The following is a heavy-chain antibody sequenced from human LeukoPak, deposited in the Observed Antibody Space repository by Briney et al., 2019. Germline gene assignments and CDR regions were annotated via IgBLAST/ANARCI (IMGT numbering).Heavy chain of an antibody. CDR2: ISSSSSYI. J-gene: IGHJ6*02. D-gene: IGHD3-3*01. CDR1: GFTFRSCE. Sequence: PGGSLRLSCAASGFTFRSCELSWVRQAPAKGLEWVSSISSSSSYIYYADSVKGRFTISRDNAKNSLYLQMNSLRAEDTAVYYCARGGMEWLLLESYYYYGMDVWGQGTTVTVSS. V-gene: IGHV3-21*01. CDR3: ARGGMEWLLLESYYYYGMDV.